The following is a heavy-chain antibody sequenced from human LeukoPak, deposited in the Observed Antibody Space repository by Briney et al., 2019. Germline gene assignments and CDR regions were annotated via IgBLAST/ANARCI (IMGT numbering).Heavy chain of an antibody. Sequence: GGSLRLSCAASGFTFGSYAMSWVRQAPGKGLEWVSAISGSGGSTYYADSVKGRFTISRDNSKNTLYLQMNSLRAEDTAVYYCAKEVRAVTKPHLNYYYYYGMDVWGQGTTVTVSS. D-gene: IGHD4-11*01. V-gene: IGHV3-23*01. J-gene: IGHJ6*02. CDR2: ISGSGGST. CDR1: GFTFGSYA. CDR3: AKEVRAVTKPHLNYYYYYGMDV.